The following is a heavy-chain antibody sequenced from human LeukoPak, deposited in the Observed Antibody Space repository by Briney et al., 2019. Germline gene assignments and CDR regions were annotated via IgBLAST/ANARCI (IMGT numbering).Heavy chain of an antibody. CDR1: GFTFSGSD. CDR2: IRSKTNNYAT. D-gene: IGHD3-22*01. Sequence: GGSLRLSCAASGFTFSGSDIHWVRQASGKGLEWVGHIRSKTNNYATADASSVKGRFTFSRDDSKNTAYIQMNSLKTEDTAVYYCTRHNYDRSGYGAFDIWGQGTMVTVSS. J-gene: IGHJ3*02. V-gene: IGHV3-73*01. CDR3: TRHNYDRSGYGAFDI.